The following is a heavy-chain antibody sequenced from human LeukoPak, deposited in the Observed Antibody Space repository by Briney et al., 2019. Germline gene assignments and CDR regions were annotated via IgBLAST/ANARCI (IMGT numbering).Heavy chain of an antibody. CDR3: ASGSYNPYYFDY. CDR2: IIPIFGTA. J-gene: IGHJ4*02. CDR1: GGTFSSYA. Sequence: SVKVSCKSSGGTFSSYAISWVRQAPGQGLEWMGGIIPIFGTANYAQKFQGRVTITTDESTSTAYMELSSLRSEDTAVYYCASGSYNPYYFDYWGQGTLVTVSS. V-gene: IGHV1-69*05. D-gene: IGHD1-26*01.